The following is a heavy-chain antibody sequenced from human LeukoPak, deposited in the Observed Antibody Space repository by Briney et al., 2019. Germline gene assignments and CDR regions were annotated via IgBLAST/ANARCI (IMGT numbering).Heavy chain of an antibody. V-gene: IGHV3-48*03. J-gene: IGHJ6*03. CDR3: ARDLLGYNNYYMDV. D-gene: IGHD3-10*01. CDR2: ISSSGSTI. Sequence: GGALRLACAASGFTFSSYERNSGRQAPGKGLEWVSYISSSGSTIYYADSVKGRFTISRDNAKNSVYLQMNSLRAEDTAVYYCARDLLGYNNYYMDVWGKGTTVTVSS. CDR1: GFTFSSYE.